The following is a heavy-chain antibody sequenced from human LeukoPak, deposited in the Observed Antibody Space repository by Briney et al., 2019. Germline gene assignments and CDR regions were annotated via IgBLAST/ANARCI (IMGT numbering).Heavy chain of an antibody. CDR1: GFTVSDNY. CDR3: ARGGDTIGSIRSPFDI. CDR2: ISGGGST. D-gene: IGHD3-22*01. V-gene: IGHV3-53*01. J-gene: IGHJ3*02. Sequence: GGSLRLSCAASGFTVSDNYTSWVRQAPGKGLEWVSAISGGGSTYYADSVKGRFIISRDNSKNTVYLQLNSLRAEDTAVYYCARGGDTIGSIRSPFDIWGHGTMVTVSS.